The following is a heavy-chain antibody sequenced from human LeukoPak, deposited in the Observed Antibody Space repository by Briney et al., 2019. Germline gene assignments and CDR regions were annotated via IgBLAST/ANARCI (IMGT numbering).Heavy chain of an antibody. CDR3: GRDFVGDNCFDP. CDR2: ISPNSGGT. V-gene: IGHV1-2*02. J-gene: IGHJ5*02. D-gene: IGHD6-6*01. CDR1: GYTFTDYY. Sequence: GASVTVSFKASGYTFTDYYMHWVRQAPGQGLEWMGWISPNSGGTNYPQKFQGRVTMTRDTSISTAYMELSRLRSDDTALYYCGRDFVGDNCFDPWGQGTLVTVSS.